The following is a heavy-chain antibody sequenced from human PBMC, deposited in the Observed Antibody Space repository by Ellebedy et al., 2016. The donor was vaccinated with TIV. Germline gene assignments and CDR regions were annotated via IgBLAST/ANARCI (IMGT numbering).Heavy chain of an antibody. CDR2: INQDGSQK. CDR1: GFSFRSYW. J-gene: IGHJ3*01. V-gene: IGHV3-7*01. D-gene: IGHD4-17*01. Sequence: GESLKISCAASGFSFRSYWMSWVRQAPGKGLEWVANINQDGSQKFYVDSVKGRFTISRDNAKNSLYLQMNSLRDEDTSVYYCATDGSYGDYRSPAHAFVFWGQGTMVTVSS. CDR3: ATDGSYGDYRSPAHAFVF.